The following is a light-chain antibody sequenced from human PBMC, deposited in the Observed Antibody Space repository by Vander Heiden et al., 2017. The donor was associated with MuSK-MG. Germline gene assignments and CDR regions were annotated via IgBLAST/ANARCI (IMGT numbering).Light chain of an antibody. CDR3: QQCDSTPWT. CDR1: QTISSY. V-gene: IGKV1-39*01. J-gene: IGKJ1*01. Sequence: DIQMTQSASSLSASVGDRVTMTCRASQTISSYLTWYQQKPGKAPKLLIYAASSLQSGVPSRFSGSGSGTDFTLTISSLQPEDFATYYCQQCDSTPWTFGQGTKVEIK. CDR2: AAS.